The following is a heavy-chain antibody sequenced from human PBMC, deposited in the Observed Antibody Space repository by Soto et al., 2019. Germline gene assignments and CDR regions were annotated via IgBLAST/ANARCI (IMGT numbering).Heavy chain of an antibody. J-gene: IGHJ5*02. CDR2: INSDGSTT. V-gene: IGHV3-74*03. Sequence: EAQLVESGGGLVQPGGSLRLSCAASGFTFSSYWMHWVRQAPGKGLVWVSRINSDGSTTTYADSVKGRFTISRDNAKNTLYLQMNSLGVEATAVYRCARVGAGNYYWFDPWGQGTLVTVSS. D-gene: IGHD1-26*01. CDR3: ARVGAGNYYWFDP. CDR1: GFTFSSYW.